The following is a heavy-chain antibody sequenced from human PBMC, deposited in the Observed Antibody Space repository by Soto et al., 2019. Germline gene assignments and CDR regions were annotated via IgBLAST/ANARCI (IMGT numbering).Heavy chain of an antibody. V-gene: IGHV1-18*01. Sequence: GASVKVSCKASGYTFTSYGISWVRQAPGQGLEWMGWISAYNGNTNYAQKLQGRVTMTTDTSTSTAYMEPRSLRSDDTAVYYCAREGVGVFYYYYYMDVWGKGTTVTVSS. J-gene: IGHJ6*03. CDR2: ISAYNGNT. D-gene: IGHD3-16*01. CDR3: AREGVGVFYYYYYMDV. CDR1: GYTFTSYG.